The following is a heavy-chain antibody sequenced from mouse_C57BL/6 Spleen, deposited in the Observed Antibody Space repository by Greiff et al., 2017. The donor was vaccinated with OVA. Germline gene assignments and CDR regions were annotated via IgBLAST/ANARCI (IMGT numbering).Heavy chain of an antibody. CDR3: ARQEIYYDYDDYAMDY. CDR1: GYTFTSYW. D-gene: IGHD2-4*01. J-gene: IGHJ4*01. Sequence: VQLQQPGAELVRPGSSVKLSCKASGYTFTSYWMDWVKQRPGQGLEWIGNIYPSDSETHYNQKFKDKATLTVDKSSSTAYIQLSSLTSEDSAVYYCARQEIYYDYDDYAMDYWGQGTSVTVSS. V-gene: IGHV1-61*01. CDR2: IYPSDSET.